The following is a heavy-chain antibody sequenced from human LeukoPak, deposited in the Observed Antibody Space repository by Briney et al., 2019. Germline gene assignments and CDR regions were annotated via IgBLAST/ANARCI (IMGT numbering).Heavy chain of an antibody. CDR3: TREGPEYSFSDY. D-gene: IGHD5-18*01. CDR1: GGSFSGYY. CDR2: IYYSGGT. Sequence: SETLSLTCAVYGGSFSGYYWSWIRQPPGKGLEWIGSIYYSGGTYYNPSLKSRVTISVDTSKNQFSLKLSSVTAADTAVYYCTREGPEYSFSDYWGQGTLVTVSS. J-gene: IGHJ4*02. V-gene: IGHV4-34*01.